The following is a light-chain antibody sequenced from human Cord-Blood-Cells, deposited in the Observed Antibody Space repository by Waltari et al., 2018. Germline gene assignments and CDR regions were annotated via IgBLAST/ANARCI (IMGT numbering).Light chain of an antibody. CDR2: AAS. V-gene: IGKV1-39*01. CDR1: QSISSY. CDR3: QQSYRTPRT. Sequence: DIQMTQSPSSLSASVGDRVTITCRASQSISSYLNWYQQKPGKAPKLLIYAASSLQSGGPSRFSGSGSGTDFTLTISSLQPEDFATYYCQQSYRTPRTFGQGNKVEIK. J-gene: IGKJ1*01.